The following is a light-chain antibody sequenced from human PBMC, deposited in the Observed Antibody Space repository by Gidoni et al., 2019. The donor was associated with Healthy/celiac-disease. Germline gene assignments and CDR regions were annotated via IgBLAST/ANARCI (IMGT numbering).Light chain of an antibody. CDR1: QSISSY. CDR2: AAS. V-gene: IGKV1-39*01. J-gene: IGKJ3*01. Sequence: DIQMTQSPSSLSASVGDRVTSTCRASQSISSYLNWYQQKPGKAPKLLIYAASSLQSGVPSRFSGSGSGTDFTLTISSLQPEDCATYYCQQSYSTPFTFGPXTKVDIK. CDR3: QQSYSTPFT.